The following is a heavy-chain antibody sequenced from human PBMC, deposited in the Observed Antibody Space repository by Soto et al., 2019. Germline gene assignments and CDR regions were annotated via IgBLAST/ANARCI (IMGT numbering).Heavy chain of an antibody. CDR2: ISSSSSTI. V-gene: IGHV3-48*02. CDR1: GFTFSSYS. Sequence: GGSLRLSCAASGFTFSSYSMNWVRQAPGKGLEWVSYISSSSSTIYYADSVKGRFTISRDNAKNSLYLQMNSLRDEDTAVYYCARPGYEWEPNSEEPGENYFDYWGQGTLVTVSS. CDR3: ARPGYEWEPNSEEPGENYFDY. J-gene: IGHJ4*02. D-gene: IGHD1-26*01.